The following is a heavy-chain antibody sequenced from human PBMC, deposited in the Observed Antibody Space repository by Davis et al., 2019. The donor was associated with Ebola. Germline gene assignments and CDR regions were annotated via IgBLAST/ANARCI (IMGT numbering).Heavy chain of an antibody. CDR1: GFTFSDYY. J-gene: IGHJ4*02. V-gene: IGHV3-11*04. CDR2: ISSGGGTI. Sequence: GESLKISCAASGFTFSDYYMSWIRQAPGRGLEWVSYISSGGGTIYYPDSVKGRFTISRDNAKNSLYLQMNSLRDDDTAVYYCAKDTLHRSFDYWGQGTLVTVSS. CDR3: AKDTLHRSFDY.